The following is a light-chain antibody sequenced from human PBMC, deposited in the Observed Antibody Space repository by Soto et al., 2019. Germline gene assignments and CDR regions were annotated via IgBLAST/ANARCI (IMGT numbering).Light chain of an antibody. Sequence: IVLTQSPATLSLSPGERATLSCRASQSVSSYLAWYQQKPGQAPRLLIYDASNRATGIPARFSGSGSGTDFPLTISSLEPEDFAVYYCQQRSNWPPYTFGQGTKLEI. CDR2: DAS. V-gene: IGKV3-11*01. J-gene: IGKJ2*01. CDR3: QQRSNWPPYT. CDR1: QSVSSY.